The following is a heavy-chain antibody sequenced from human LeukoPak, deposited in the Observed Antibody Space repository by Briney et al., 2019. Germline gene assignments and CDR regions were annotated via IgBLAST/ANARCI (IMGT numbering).Heavy chain of an antibody. CDR3: AKNMVRGVIMSSSFDY. Sequence: GGSLRLSCAASGFTFSSYGMHWVRQAPGKGLEWVAFIRYDGSNKYYADSVKGRFTISRDNSKNPLYLQMNSLRAEDTAVYYCAKNMVRGVIMSSSFDYWGQGTLVTVSS. CDR2: IRYDGSNK. J-gene: IGHJ4*02. V-gene: IGHV3-30*02. D-gene: IGHD3-10*01. CDR1: GFTFSSYG.